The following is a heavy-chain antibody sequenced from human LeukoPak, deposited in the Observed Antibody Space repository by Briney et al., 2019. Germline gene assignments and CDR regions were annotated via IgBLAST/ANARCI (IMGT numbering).Heavy chain of an antibody. CDR1: GFTFSSYA. D-gene: IGHD3-10*01. Sequence: GGSLRLSCAASGFTFSSYAMSWVRQAPGKGLEWVSAISGSGGSTYYADSVKGRFTISRDNSKNTLYLQMNSLRAEDTAVYYCAKWAVLLWFGKSSSGYYFDYWGQGALVTVSS. CDR3: AKWAVLLWFGKSSSGYYFDY. V-gene: IGHV3-23*01. CDR2: ISGSGGST. J-gene: IGHJ4*02.